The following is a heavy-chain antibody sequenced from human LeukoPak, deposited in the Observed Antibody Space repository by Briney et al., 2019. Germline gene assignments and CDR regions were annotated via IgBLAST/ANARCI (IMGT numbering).Heavy chain of an antibody. J-gene: IGHJ4*02. CDR3: ARGRESSGWYYFDY. D-gene: IGHD6-19*01. V-gene: IGHV4-59*08. Sequence: PSETLSLTCAVYGGSFSGYYWSWIRQPPGKGLEWIGYIYYSGSTNYNPSLKSRVTISVDTSKNQFSLKLRSVTAADTAVYYCARGRESSGWYYFDYWGQGTLVTVSS. CDR1: GGSFSGYY. CDR2: IYYSGST.